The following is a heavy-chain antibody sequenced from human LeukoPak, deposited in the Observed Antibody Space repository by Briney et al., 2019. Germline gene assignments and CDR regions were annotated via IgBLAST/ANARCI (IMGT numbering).Heavy chain of an antibody. D-gene: IGHD2-21*01. CDR2: VSSSGSPI. CDR1: GFTFSDYY. CDR3: ARGFVNSQYVYYYYYYMDV. J-gene: IGHJ6*03. V-gene: IGHV3-11*01. Sequence: GGSLRLSCAASGFTFSDYYMSWIRQAPGKRLEWLSYVSSSGSPIYYADSVKGRFTISRDNAKNSLYLQMDSLEAEDTAVYYCARGFVNSQYVYYYYYYMDVWGKGTTVTVSS.